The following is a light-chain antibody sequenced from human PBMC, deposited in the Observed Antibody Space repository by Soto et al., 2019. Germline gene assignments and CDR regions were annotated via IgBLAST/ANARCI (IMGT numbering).Light chain of an antibody. CDR2: KTS. Sequence: DIQMTQSPSTLSASVGDRVTITCRASQSISSWLAWYQQKPGKAPKLLIYKTSNLESGVPSRFSGSGSGTEFTLAISSLQPEDFATYYCLQHNSHPYTFGQGTKLEIK. V-gene: IGKV1-5*03. CDR3: LQHNSHPYT. J-gene: IGKJ2*01. CDR1: QSISSW.